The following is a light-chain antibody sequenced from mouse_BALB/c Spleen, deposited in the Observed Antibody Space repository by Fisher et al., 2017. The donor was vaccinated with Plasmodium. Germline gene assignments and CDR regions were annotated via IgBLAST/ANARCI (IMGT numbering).Light chain of an antibody. V-gene: IGKV14-111*01. CDR1: QDINSY. CDR2: RAN. Sequence: ITQSPSSMYASLGERVTITCKASQDINSYLTWFQQKPGKSPKTLIYRANRLVDGVPSRFSGSGSGQDYSLTISSLEYEDMGIYYCRQYGEFPPTFGGGTTLEIK. CDR3: RQYGEFPPT. J-gene: IGKJ1*01.